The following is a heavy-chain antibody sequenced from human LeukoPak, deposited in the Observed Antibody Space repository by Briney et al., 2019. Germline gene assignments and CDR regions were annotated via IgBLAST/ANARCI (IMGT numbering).Heavy chain of an antibody. D-gene: IGHD6-13*01. Sequence: GGSLRLSCAASGFTLSTYWMSWVRQAPGKGLEWVANIKEDGSEKYYVDSVKGRFTISRDNAKNSLYLQMNSLRAEDTAVYYCARVTSAAGINYWGQGTLVTVSS. CDR2: IKEDGSEK. J-gene: IGHJ4*02. CDR3: ARVTSAAGINY. CDR1: GFTLSTYW. V-gene: IGHV3-7*01.